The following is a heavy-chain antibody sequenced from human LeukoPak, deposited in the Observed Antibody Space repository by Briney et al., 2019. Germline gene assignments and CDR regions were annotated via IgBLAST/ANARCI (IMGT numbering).Heavy chain of an antibody. V-gene: IGHV1-58*02. CDR3: AAGKWELDSFDY. Sequence: ASVKVSCKVSGSTFTSSAMQWVRQARGQRLEWIGWIVVGSGNTNYAQKFQERVTITRDMSTSTAYMELSSLRSEDTAVYYCAAGKWELDSFDYWGQGTLVTVSS. CDR2: IVVGSGNT. J-gene: IGHJ4*02. CDR1: GSTFTSSA. D-gene: IGHD1-26*01.